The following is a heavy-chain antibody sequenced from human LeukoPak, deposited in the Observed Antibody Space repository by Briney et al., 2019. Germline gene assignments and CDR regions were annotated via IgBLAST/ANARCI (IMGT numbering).Heavy chain of an antibody. CDR2: ISGTGGST. D-gene: IGHD5/OR15-5a*01. CDR1: GFPFSGYS. J-gene: IGHJ6*02. Sequence: GGSLRLSCAASGFPFSGYSMNWVRQAPGEGLEWVSAISGTGGSTYYADSVKGRFTISRDNSKNTLYLQMNSLRAEDTAVYYCAKDRSTYYYYYGMDVWGQGTTVTVSS. CDR3: AKDRSTYYYYYGMDV. V-gene: IGHV3-23*01.